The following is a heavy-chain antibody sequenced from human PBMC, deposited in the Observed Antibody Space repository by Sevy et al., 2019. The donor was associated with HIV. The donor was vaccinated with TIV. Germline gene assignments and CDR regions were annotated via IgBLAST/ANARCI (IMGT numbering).Heavy chain of an antibody. V-gene: IGHV1-18*01. CDR1: GYTFTSYG. Sequence: ASVKVSCKASGYTFTSYGISWVRQAPGQGLEWMGWISAYNGNTNYPQKLQGRVTMTTDTSTVTAYMELRSLRSDDTAVYYCARGRQLGGGETNFDYWGQGTLVTVSS. J-gene: IGHJ4*02. CDR3: ARGRQLGGGETNFDY. D-gene: IGHD3-16*01. CDR2: ISAYNGNT.